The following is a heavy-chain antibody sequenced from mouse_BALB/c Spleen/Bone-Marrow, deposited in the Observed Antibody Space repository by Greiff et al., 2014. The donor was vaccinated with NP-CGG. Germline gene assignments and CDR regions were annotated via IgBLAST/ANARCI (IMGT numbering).Heavy chain of an antibody. J-gene: IGHJ1*01. CDR1: GFTFTDYY. D-gene: IGHD2-1*01. Sequence: EVQVVESGGGLVQPGGSLGLSCATSGFTFTDYYMSWVRQPPGKALEWLGFIRNKANGYTTEYSASMKGRFTISRDNSQSILYLQMNTLGAEDSATYYCARDKNYGSYWYFDVWGAGTTVTVSS. CDR2: IRNKANGYTT. CDR3: ARDKNYGSYWYFDV. V-gene: IGHV7-3*02.